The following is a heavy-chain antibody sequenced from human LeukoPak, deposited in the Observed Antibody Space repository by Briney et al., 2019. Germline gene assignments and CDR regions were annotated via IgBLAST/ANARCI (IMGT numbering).Heavy chain of an antibody. J-gene: IGHJ4*02. Sequence: SVKVSCKASGGTFSSYAISWVRQAPGQGLEWMGRIIPIFGTANYAQKFQGRVTITTDESTSTAYMELSSLRSEDTAEYYCAREWYDSSGYYREYYFDYWGQGTLVTVSS. D-gene: IGHD3-22*01. CDR3: AREWYDSSGYYREYYFDY. V-gene: IGHV1-69*05. CDR2: IIPIFGTA. CDR1: GGTFSSYA.